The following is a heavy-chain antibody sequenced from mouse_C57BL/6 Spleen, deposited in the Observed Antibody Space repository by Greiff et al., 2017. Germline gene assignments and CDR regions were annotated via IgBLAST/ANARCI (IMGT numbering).Heavy chain of an antibody. CDR2: ISYDGSN. CDR1: GYSITSGYY. CDR3: ARGYYGSSYTY. J-gene: IGHJ2*01. D-gene: IGHD1-1*01. V-gene: IGHV3-6*01. Sequence: DVHLVESGPGLVKPSQSLSLTCSVTGYSITSGYYWNWIRQYPGNKLEWMVYISYDGSNNYNPSLKNPISITRDTSNNQFLLKLMSVTTEDTATYYSARGYYGSSYTYWGQGTPLTVSS.